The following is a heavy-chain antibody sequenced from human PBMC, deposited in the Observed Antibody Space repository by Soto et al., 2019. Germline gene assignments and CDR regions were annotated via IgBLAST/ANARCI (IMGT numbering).Heavy chain of an antibody. CDR2: INHSGST. CDR3: ARGHKVGATEKFDY. CDR1: GGSFSGYY. Sequence: SETLSLTCAVYGGSFSGYYWSWIRQPPGKGLEWIGEINHSGSTNYNPSLKSRVTISVDTSKNQFSLKLSSVTAADTAVYYCARGHKVGATEKFDYWGQGTLVTVSS. D-gene: IGHD1-26*01. J-gene: IGHJ4*02. V-gene: IGHV4-34*01.